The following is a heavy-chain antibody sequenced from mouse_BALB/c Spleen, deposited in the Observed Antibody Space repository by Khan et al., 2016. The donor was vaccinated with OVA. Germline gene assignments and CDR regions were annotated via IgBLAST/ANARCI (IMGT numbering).Heavy chain of an antibody. Sequence: VQLQESGPEAVRPGVSVKISCKGSGYTFTDYAMHWVKQSHAKSLEWIGIIYTYNGNTNYNQKFKGKATKTVDKSSSTAYMELARLTSEDSAIYYCARSMITTYYYAMDYWGQGTSVTVSS. CDR1: GYTFTDYA. D-gene: IGHD2-4*01. J-gene: IGHJ4*01. V-gene: IGHV1S137*01. CDR2: IYTYNGNT. CDR3: ARSMITTYYYAMDY.